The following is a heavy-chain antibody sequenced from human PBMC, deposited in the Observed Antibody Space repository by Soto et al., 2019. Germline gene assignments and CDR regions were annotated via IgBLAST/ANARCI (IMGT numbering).Heavy chain of an antibody. CDR2: MSANNGNT. CDR1: GYTFTSYG. V-gene: IGHV1-18*01. J-gene: IGHJ4*02. Sequence: QVQLVQSGAEVKNPGASVKVSCKASGYTFTSYGISWVRQAPGQGLEWMGWMSANNGNTNYAQKIQGRGTMTADTAPSTANLELRRLRSSDTGVYFCGREYGSGSGVDCWGQGTLVTVSS. CDR3: GREYGSGSGVDC. D-gene: IGHD3-10*01.